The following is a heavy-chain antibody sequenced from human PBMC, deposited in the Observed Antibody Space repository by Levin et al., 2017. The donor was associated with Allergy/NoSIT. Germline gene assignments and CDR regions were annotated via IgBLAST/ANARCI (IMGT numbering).Heavy chain of an antibody. CDR3: ARRRWSYHDYVFDY. D-gene: IGHD4-17*01. CDR1: GGSFSGYY. Sequence: SETLSLTCAVYGGSFSGYYWNWIRQPPGKGLEWIGEINHSGSTNYNPSLKSRVTFSVDTSKNQFSLKLSSVTAADTAVYYCARRRWSYHDYVFDYWGQGTLVTVSS. V-gene: IGHV4-34*01. CDR2: INHSGST. J-gene: IGHJ4*02.